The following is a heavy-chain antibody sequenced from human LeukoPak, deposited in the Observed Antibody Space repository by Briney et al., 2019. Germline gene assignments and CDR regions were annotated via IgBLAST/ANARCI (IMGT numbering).Heavy chain of an antibody. D-gene: IGHD3-10*01. V-gene: IGHV1-2*02. J-gene: IGHJ5*02. CDR3: ARVPITMVRGVKAWFDP. Sequence: ASVKVSCKASGGTFSSYAISWVRQAPGQGLEWMGWINPNSGGTNYAQKFQGRVTMTRDTSISTAYMELSRLRSDDTAVYYCARVPITMVRGVKAWFDPWGQGTLVTVSS. CDR2: INPNSGGT. CDR1: GGTFSSYA.